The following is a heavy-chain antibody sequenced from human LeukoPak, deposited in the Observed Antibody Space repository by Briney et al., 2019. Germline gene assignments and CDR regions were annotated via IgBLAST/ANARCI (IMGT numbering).Heavy chain of an antibody. CDR1: GGTFSSYA. CDR2: IIPIFGTA. J-gene: IGHJ4*02. D-gene: IGHD6-13*01. Sequence: ASVKVSCKASGGTFSSYAISWVRQAPGQGLEWMGGIIPIFGTANYAQKFKGRVTITSDESTSTAYMELRSRRSEDTAVYYCARVILSAAAGLLFDYWGQGTLVTVSS. CDR3: ARVILSAAAGLLFDY. V-gene: IGHV1-69*13.